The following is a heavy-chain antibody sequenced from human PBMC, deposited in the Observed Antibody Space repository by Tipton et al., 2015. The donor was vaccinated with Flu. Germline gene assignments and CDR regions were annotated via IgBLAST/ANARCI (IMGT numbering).Heavy chain of an antibody. Sequence: TLSLTCTVSGGSISSSSYYWGWIRQPPGKGLEWIGSIYYSGSTNYNPSLKSRVTISVDTSKNQFSLKLSSVTAADTAVYYCARGGDFWSGYYWADSWGYWGQGTLVTVSS. CDR1: GGSISSSSYY. V-gene: IGHV4-39*07. CDR2: IYYSGST. CDR3: ARGGDFWSGYYWADSWGY. J-gene: IGHJ4*02. D-gene: IGHD3-3*01.